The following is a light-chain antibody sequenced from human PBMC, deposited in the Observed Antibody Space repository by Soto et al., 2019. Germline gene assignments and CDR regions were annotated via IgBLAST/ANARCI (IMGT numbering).Light chain of an antibody. J-gene: IGLJ3*02. V-gene: IGLV1-51*02. Sequence: HSVLTQPPSVSAAPGQKVTISCSGTSSNIGNNYVSWYQQVPGTTPKLLIYKNDERPSGIPDRFSGSKSGTSATLGITGLQTGDEADYYCGAWDSSLNARVFGGGTKLTVL. CDR2: KND. CDR1: SSNIGNNY. CDR3: GAWDSSLNARV.